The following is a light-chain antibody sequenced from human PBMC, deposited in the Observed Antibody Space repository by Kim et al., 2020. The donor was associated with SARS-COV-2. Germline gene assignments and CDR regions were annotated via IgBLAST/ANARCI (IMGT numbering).Light chain of an antibody. CDR2: QDS. Sequence: ELTQPPSLSVSPGQTASITCSGDKLGDKYACWYQQKPGQSPVLVIYQDSKRPSGIPERFSGSNSGNTATLTISGTQAMDEADYYCQAWDSSTEVFGTW. CDR1: KLGDKY. J-gene: IGLJ1*01. V-gene: IGLV3-1*01. CDR3: QAWDSSTEV.